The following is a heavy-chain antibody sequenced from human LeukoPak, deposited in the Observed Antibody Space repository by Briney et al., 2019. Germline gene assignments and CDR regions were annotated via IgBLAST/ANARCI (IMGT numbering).Heavy chain of an antibody. CDR1: GFTFGDYA. CDR2: IYSGGTT. V-gene: IGHV3-53*01. Sequence: PGGSLRLSCTASGFTFGDYAMSWVRQAPGKGLEWVSVIYSGGTTYYADSVKGRFTISRDNSKNTLYLQMNSLRAEDTAVYYCARVIVVNYFDSWGQGTLVTVSS. D-gene: IGHD2-21*01. J-gene: IGHJ4*02. CDR3: ARVIVVNYFDS.